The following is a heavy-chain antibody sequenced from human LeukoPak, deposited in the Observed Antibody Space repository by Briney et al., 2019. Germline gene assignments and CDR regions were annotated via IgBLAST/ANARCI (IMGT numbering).Heavy chain of an antibody. V-gene: IGHV4-38-2*02. CDR1: GYSISSGYY. J-gene: IGHJ3*02. D-gene: IGHD2-15*01. CDR3: ASDRIEVDAFDI. Sequence: SETLSLTCTVSGYSISSGYYWGWIRQPPGKGLEWIGTIRHSGTTYYNPSLKSRVTISIDSSKNQFSLRLTSVTAADTAVYYCASDRIEVDAFDIWGQGTMVTVSS. CDR2: IRHSGTT.